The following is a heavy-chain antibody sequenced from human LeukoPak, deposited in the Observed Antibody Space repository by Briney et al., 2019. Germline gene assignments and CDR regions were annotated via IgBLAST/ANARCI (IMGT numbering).Heavy chain of an antibody. Sequence: PGVSLRLSCAASGFTVSAYAMAWVRQAPGKGLEWVSTIYDDNTYYADSVKGRFAISTDNSKNTLYLQMNSLRVEDTAVYFCAARKVRGVWFYLDYWGQGTLATVSS. CDR2: IYDDNT. CDR3: AARKVRGVWFYLDY. CDR1: GFTVSAYA. D-gene: IGHD3-10*01. V-gene: IGHV3-23*01. J-gene: IGHJ4*02.